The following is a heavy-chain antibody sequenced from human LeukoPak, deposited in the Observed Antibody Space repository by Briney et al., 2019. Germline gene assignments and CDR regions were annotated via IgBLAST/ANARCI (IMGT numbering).Heavy chain of an antibody. D-gene: IGHD5-12*01. Sequence: SETLSLTCAVSGGSISSSNWWSWVRQPPGKGLEWIGEIYHSGSTNYNPSLKSRVTTSIDKSKNQFSLKLSSVTAADTAVYYCARYRGGSGYHFDYWGQGTLVTVSS. J-gene: IGHJ4*02. CDR3: ARYRGGSGYHFDY. CDR1: GGSISSSNW. V-gene: IGHV4-4*02. CDR2: IYHSGST.